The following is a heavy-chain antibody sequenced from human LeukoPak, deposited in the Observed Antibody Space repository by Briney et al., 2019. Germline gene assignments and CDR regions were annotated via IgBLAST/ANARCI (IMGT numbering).Heavy chain of an antibody. CDR2: IKQDGSEK. J-gene: IGHJ6*03. Sequence: GGSLRLSCAASGFTFSSYWMSWVRQAPGRGLEWVANIKQDGSEKYYVDSVKGRFTISRDSAKNSLYLRMNSLRAEDTAVYYCARATGGESTAARPGLERYYYYYMDVWGKGTTVTVSS. CDR1: GFTFSSYW. CDR3: ARATGGESTAARPGLERYYYYYMDV. V-gene: IGHV3-7*01. D-gene: IGHD6-6*01.